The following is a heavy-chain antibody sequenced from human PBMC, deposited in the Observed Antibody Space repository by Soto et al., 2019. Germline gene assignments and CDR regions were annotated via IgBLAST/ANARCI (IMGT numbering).Heavy chain of an antibody. CDR2: ISWNSGSI. CDR3: AKDTARQQLLFDY. CDR1: GFTFDDYA. V-gene: IGHV3-9*01. Sequence: EVQLVESGGGLVQPGRSLRLSCAASGFTFDDYAMHWVRQAPGKGLEWVSGISWNSGSIGYADSVKGRFTISRDNAKNSLYLQINSLRAEDTALYYCAKDTARQQLLFDYWGQGTLVTVSS. D-gene: IGHD6-13*01. J-gene: IGHJ4*02.